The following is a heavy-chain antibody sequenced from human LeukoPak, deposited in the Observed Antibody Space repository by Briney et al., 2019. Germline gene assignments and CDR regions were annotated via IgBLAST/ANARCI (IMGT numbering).Heavy chain of an antibody. CDR2: IYSGGST. Sequence: GWSLRLSCAASGFTVSSNYMSWVRQAPGKGLEWVSVIYSGGSTYYADSVKGRFTISRDNSKNTLYLQMNSLRAEDTAVYYCASSDGGWYYFDYWGQGTLVTVSS. CDR1: GFTVSSNY. CDR3: ASSDGGWYYFDY. V-gene: IGHV3-53*01. J-gene: IGHJ4*02. D-gene: IGHD6-19*01.